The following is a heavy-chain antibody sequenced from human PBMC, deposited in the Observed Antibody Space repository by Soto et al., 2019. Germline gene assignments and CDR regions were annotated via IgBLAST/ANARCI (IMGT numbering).Heavy chain of an antibody. J-gene: IGHJ4*02. CDR2: ISSGGRS. V-gene: IGHV3-66*01. D-gene: IGHD3-3*01. Sequence: EVQLVESGGGLVQPGGSLRLSCAASGFTVSNLYMTWVRQAPGKGLQWVAVISSGGRSYYADSVKGRFTISRGNSKNTLYLEMNSLRAEDTAVYYCARDTFGGAYDFLHGGQGTLVTVSS. CDR1: GFTVSNLY. CDR3: ARDTFGGAYDFLH.